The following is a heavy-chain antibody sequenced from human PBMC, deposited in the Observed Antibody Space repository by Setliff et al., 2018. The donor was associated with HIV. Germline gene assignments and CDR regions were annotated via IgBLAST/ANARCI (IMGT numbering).Heavy chain of an antibody. CDR1: GFTVDEYG. CDR2: INWNGGST. J-gene: IGHJ4*02. D-gene: IGHD6-19*01. V-gene: IGHV3-20*04. CDR3: ARGISGWYAPLGY. Sequence: GGSLRLSCAASGFTVDEYGMSWVRQAPGKGLAWVSGINWNGGSTGYADSVKGRFTISRDNAKNSLYLQMNSLRAEDTASYYCARGISGWYAPLGYWGQGTLVTVSS.